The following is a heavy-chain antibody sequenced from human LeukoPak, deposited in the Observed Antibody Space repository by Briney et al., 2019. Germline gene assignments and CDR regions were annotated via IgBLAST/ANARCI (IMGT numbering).Heavy chain of an antibody. CDR2: SYRRDTT. CDR1: GFSVFSNY. V-gene: IGHV3-53*01. J-gene: IGHJ3*02. Sequence: GGSLRLSCAASGFSVFSNYMTWVRQAPGKSLEWVAVSYRRDTTFYADAVKGRFIISTDSSRKTVYLQMNSLRVDDTAMYYCARIYGNSTIADAFDIWGQGTMVIVSS. CDR3: ARIYGNSTIADAFDI. D-gene: IGHD2-21*01.